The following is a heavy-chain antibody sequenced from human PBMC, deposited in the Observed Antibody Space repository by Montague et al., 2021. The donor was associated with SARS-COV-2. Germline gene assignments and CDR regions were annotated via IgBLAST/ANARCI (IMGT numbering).Heavy chain of an antibody. CDR3: AKDQFVYDFWSGYGTIDY. Sequence: SLRLSCAASGFTFSSYAMSWVRQAPGKGLEWVPAISGSGGSTYYADSVKGRFTISRDNSKNTLYLQMNSLRAEDTAVYYCAKDQFVYDFWSGYGTIDYWGQGTLVTVSS. V-gene: IGHV3-23*01. J-gene: IGHJ4*02. D-gene: IGHD3-3*01. CDR2: ISGSGGST. CDR1: GFTFSSYA.